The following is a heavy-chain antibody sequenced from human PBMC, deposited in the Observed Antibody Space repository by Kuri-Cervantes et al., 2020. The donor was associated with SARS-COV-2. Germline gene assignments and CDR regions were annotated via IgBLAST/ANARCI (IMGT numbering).Heavy chain of an antibody. D-gene: IGHD4/OR15-4a*01. Sequence: SETLSLTCAVSGGSISSHYWSWIRQPPGKGLEWIRYIYYSGSTNYNPSLKSRVTISVDTSKNQFSLKLSSVTAADTAVYYCARDPNANHNNWFDPWGQGTLVTVSS. J-gene: IGHJ5*02. CDR3: ARDPNANHNNWFDP. CDR2: IYYSGST. CDR1: GGSISSHY. V-gene: IGHV4-59*11.